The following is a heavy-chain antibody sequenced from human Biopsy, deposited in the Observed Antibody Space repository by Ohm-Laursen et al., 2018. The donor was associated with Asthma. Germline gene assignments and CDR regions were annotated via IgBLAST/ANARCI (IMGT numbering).Heavy chain of an antibody. Sequence: SLRLSCSASGFTFSSYGMHWVRQAPGKGLEWVAVIWYDGSNKYYADSVKGRFTISRDNSKNTMYLQMNSLRAEDTAVYYCARDPAGYYYFDYWGQGTLVTVSS. V-gene: IGHV3-33*01. J-gene: IGHJ4*02. CDR3: ARDPAGYYYFDY. CDR2: IWYDGSNK. D-gene: IGHD3-22*01. CDR1: GFTFSSYG.